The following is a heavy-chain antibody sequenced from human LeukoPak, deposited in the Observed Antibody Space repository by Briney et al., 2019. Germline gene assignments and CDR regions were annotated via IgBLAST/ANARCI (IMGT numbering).Heavy chain of an antibody. CDR2: IYPGDLGT. J-gene: IGHJ4*02. V-gene: IGHV5-51*01. Sequence: GESLKISCKGSGYSFRTYWIGWVRQMPGKGLGWMGNIYPGDLGTKYSPSFPGKVTLSSAKTMTTTYLQWRRLKSAATARHYSLRQRLYLDSWGQGTLVIVSS. CDR3: LRQRLYLDS. CDR1: GYSFRTYW.